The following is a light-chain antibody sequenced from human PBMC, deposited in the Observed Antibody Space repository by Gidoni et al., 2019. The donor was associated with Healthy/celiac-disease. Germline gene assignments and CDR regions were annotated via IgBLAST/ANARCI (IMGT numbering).Light chain of an antibody. CDR3: QQYGSSQT. J-gene: IGKJ1*01. Sequence: EIVLTQSPGTLPLSPGESATLSCRASQSVSSSYLAWYQQKPGQAPRLLIYGASSRATGIPDRFSGSGSGTDFTLTISRLEPEDFAVYYCQQYGSSQTFGQGTKVEIK. V-gene: IGKV3-20*01. CDR2: GAS. CDR1: QSVSSSY.